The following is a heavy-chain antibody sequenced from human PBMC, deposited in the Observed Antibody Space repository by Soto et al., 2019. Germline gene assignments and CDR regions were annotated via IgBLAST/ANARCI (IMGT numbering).Heavy chain of an antibody. J-gene: IGHJ3*02. CDR3: ARENGAVVMDI. Sequence: ASVKVSCKASGYTFTSYAVHWVRQAPGQRLEWMGWINSGNGNTKYSQKFQGRVTITRDTSASTAYMELSSLRSEDTAVYYCARENGAVVMDISGQATIVTVSS. CDR2: INSGNGNT. CDR1: GYTFTSYA. V-gene: IGHV1-3*01. D-gene: IGHD2-8*01.